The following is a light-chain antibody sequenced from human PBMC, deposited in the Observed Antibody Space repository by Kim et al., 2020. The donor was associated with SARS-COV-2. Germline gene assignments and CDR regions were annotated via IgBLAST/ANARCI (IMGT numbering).Light chain of an antibody. CDR2: DIL. V-gene: IGLV1-51*01. J-gene: IGLJ3*02. CDR1: TSNIGHNY. Sequence: GQKISISCSRSTSNIGHNYVSLYQQIPGKAPRHLIYDILKRPSGGPDRFSGSKSGTTATLDITGLQPGDEANYYCATWDRSLTAGVFGGGTQLTVL. CDR3: ATWDRSLTAGV.